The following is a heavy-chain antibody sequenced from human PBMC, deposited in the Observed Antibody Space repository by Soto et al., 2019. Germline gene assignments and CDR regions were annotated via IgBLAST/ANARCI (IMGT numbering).Heavy chain of an antibody. CDR1: GGSISMNW. D-gene: IGHD3-10*01. CDR3: ARVVQGIDY. V-gene: IGHV4-4*02. J-gene: IGHJ4*02. CDR2: IYHSGST. Sequence: SETLSLTCAVSGGSISMNWWSWVRQPPGKGLEWIGEIYHSGSTNYNPSLKSRVTISVDKSKNQFSLKLSSVTAADTAVYYCARVVQGIDYWGQGTLVT.